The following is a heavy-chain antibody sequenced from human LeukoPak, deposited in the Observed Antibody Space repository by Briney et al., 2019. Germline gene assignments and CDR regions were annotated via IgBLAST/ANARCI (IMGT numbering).Heavy chain of an antibody. D-gene: IGHD3-10*01. J-gene: IGHJ4*02. CDR3: AKSYMVRGVSRVRFDY. CDR2: ISGSGGST. Sequence: GGSLRLSCAASGFTFSSYAMSWVRQAPGKGLEWVSAISGSGGSTYYADSVKGRFTISRDNSKNTLYLQMNSLRAEDTAVYYCAKSYMVRGVSRVRFDYWGQGTLVTVSS. CDR1: GFTFSSYA. V-gene: IGHV3-23*01.